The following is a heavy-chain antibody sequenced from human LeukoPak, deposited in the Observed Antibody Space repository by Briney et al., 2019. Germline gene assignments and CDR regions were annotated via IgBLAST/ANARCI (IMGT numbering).Heavy chain of an antibody. V-gene: IGHV3-9*01. CDR3: AILYYYDSSGYYD. CDR2: ISWNSGRI. Sequence: PGRSLRLSCAASGFTFDDYAMHWVRQAPGKGLEWVSGISWNSGRIGYADSVKGRFTISRDNAKNSLYLQMNSLRAEDTALYYCAILYYYDSSGYYDWGQGTLVTVPS. D-gene: IGHD3-22*01. J-gene: IGHJ4*02. CDR1: GFTFDDYA.